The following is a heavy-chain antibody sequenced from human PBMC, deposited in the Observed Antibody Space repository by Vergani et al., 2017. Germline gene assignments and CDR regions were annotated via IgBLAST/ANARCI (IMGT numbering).Heavy chain of an antibody. CDR3: ARGAPGYCSSTSCYTSWFDP. CDR2: IYHSGST. J-gene: IGHJ5*02. Sequence: QLQLQESGSGLVKPSQTLSLTCAVSGGSISSGGYSWSWIRQPPGKGLEWIGYIYHSGSTYYNPSLKSRVTISVERSKNPFSLKLSSVTAADTAVYYCARGAPGYCSSTSCYTSWFDPWSQGTLVTVSS. CDR1: GGSISSGGYS. V-gene: IGHV4-30-2*01. D-gene: IGHD2-2*02.